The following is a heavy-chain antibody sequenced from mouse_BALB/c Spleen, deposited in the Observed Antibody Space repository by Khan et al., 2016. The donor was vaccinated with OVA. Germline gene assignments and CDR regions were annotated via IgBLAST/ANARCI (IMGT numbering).Heavy chain of an antibody. J-gene: IGHJ2*01. CDR1: GYIFTNYW. D-gene: IGHD3-2*02. CDR2: IYPGTDNT. Sequence: QVRLQQSGAELVRPGASVKLSCKTSGYIFTNYWIHWVKQRSGQGLEWIARIYPGTDNTYYNENLKDKATLTADKSSSTAYMQLSSLKSEDSAVYFCAREEALYYFDYWGQGTTLTVSP. CDR3: AREEALYYFDY. V-gene: IGHV1-76*01.